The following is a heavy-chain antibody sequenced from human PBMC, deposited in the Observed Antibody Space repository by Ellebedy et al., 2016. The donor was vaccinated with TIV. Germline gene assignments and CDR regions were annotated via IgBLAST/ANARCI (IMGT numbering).Heavy chain of an antibody. CDR1: GYSFTSYW. Sequence: GESLKISCKGSGYSFTSYWIGWVRQMPGKGLEWMGIIYPGDSDTRYSPSFQGQVTISADKSISTAYLQWSSLKASDTAMYYCARPGQGQYDILTGYYPTPGAFDIWGQGTMVTVSS. D-gene: IGHD3-9*01. CDR3: ARPGQGQYDILTGYYPTPGAFDI. J-gene: IGHJ3*02. CDR2: IYPGDSDT. V-gene: IGHV5-51*01.